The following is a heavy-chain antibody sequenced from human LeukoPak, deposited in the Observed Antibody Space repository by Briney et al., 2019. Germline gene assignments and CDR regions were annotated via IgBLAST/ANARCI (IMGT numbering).Heavy chain of an antibody. D-gene: IGHD1-1*01. CDR2: IGTASDT. J-gene: IGHJ6*03. CDR1: GWTFSSFD. Sequence: GSLRLSCAASGWTFSSFDMHWVRQPTGQGLEWVSTIGTASDTYYPGSVEGRFTLSRDNAKNSLYLQMNSLTAGDTAVYYCARGPPRGKYYYMDVWGKGTTVTVSS. CDR3: ARGPPRGKYYYMDV. V-gene: IGHV3-13*01.